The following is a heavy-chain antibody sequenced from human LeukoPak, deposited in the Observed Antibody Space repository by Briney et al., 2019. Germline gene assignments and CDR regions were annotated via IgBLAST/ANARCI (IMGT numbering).Heavy chain of an antibody. J-gene: IGHJ4*02. V-gene: IGHV4-38-2*02. Sequence: SETLSLTCTVSGYYISSGYHWGWIRQPPGKGLEWIGSIFHSGSIYNNPSLKSRVTISVDTSKNQFSLKLSSVTAADTAVYYCARGIAAAGTAPFVDYWGQGTLVTVSS. D-gene: IGHD6-13*01. CDR1: GYYISSGYH. CDR3: ARGIAAAGTAPFVDY. CDR2: IFHSGSI.